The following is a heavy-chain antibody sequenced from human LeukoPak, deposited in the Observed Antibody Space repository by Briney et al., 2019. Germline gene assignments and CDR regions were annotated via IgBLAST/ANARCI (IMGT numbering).Heavy chain of an antibody. Sequence: GASVKVSCKASGYTFTGYYLHWVRQAPGQGLEWMGRISPNNDGTYYTQKFQGRVTITRDTSIDTAYMELSRLTFDDTAVYYCARDLSLRRVGYSYGYHPPFGYWGQGTLVTVSS. CDR1: GYTFTGYY. V-gene: IGHV1-2*06. D-gene: IGHD5-18*01. J-gene: IGHJ4*02. CDR3: ARDLSLRRVGYSYGYHPPFGY. CDR2: ISPNNDGT.